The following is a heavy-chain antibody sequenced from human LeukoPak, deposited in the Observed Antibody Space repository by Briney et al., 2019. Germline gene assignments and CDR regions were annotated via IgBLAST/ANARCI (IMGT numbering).Heavy chain of an antibody. CDR1: GYTLTELS. CDR3: ATRGNGSYAYYFDY. Sequence: ASVKVSCKVSGYTLTELSMHWVRQAPGKGLEWMGGFDPKDGETIYAQKFQGRVTMTEDTFTDTAYMELSSLRSEDTAVYYCATRGNGSYAYYFDYWGQGTLVTVSS. CDR2: FDPKDGET. J-gene: IGHJ4*02. D-gene: IGHD1-26*01. V-gene: IGHV1-24*01.